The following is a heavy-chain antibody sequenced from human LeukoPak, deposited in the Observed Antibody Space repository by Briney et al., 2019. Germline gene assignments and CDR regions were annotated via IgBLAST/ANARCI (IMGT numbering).Heavy chain of an antibody. V-gene: IGHV4-39*07. CDR3: ARVGTHNDY. Sequence: SETLSLTCTVSGGSISSSSYYWGWLRQPPGKGLEWIGSIYYSGSTYYNPSLKSRVTISVDTSKNQFSLKLSSVTAADTAVYYCARVGTHNDYWGQGTLVTVSS. CDR1: GGSISSSSYY. CDR2: IYYSGST. J-gene: IGHJ4*02. D-gene: IGHD3-10*01.